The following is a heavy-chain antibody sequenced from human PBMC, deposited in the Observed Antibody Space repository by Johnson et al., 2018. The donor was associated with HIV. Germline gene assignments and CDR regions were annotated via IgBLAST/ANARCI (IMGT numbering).Heavy chain of an antibody. D-gene: IGHD1-26*01. CDR1: GFTFSSYA. J-gene: IGHJ3*02. Sequence: VQLVESGGGLVQPGGSLRLSCAASGFTFSSYAMSWVRQAPGKGLEWVSAISGSGGSTNYADSVQGRFTISRDNSKNTLYLQMNSLRAEDTAVYYCARLTWDQNRGWDAFDIWGQGTMVTVSS. CDR3: ARLTWDQNRGWDAFDI. V-gene: IGHV3-23*04. CDR2: ISGSGGST.